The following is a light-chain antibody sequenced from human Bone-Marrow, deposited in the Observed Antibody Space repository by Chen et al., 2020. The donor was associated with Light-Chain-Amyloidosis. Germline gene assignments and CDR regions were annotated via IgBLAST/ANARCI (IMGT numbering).Light chain of an antibody. CDR2: RDT. Sequence: SYELTQPPSVSVSPGQTARITCSGDDLPTKYAYWYQQKPGQAPVLVIPRDTERPSGISERFSGSSSVTTATLTISGVQAEDEADYHCQSADSSGTDEVIFGGGTKLTVL. J-gene: IGLJ2*01. CDR3: QSADSSGTDEVI. V-gene: IGLV3-25*03. CDR1: DLPTKY.